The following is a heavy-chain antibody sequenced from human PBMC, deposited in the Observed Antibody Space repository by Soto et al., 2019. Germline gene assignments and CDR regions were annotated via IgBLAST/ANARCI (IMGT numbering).Heavy chain of an antibody. V-gene: IGHV4-61*08. CDR2: ITYRGFT. Sequence: QVQLHESGPGVVKPSETLSLTCTVSGGSVISEASYWAWIRQSPGKAPECVAYITYRGFTKYNPSLESRVTISVDTANGQFSLNLKSVTTADTAIYYCAGIPRGGTYWGWFDPWGQGTLVTVSS. J-gene: IGHJ5*02. D-gene: IGHD1-26*01. CDR3: AGIPRGGTYWGWFDP. CDR1: GGSVISEASY.